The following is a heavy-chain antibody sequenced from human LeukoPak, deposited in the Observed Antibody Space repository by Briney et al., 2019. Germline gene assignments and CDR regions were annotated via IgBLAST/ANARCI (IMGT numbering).Heavy chain of an antibody. Sequence: ASVKVSCKVSGYTLTELSMHWVRRAPGKGLEWMGGFDPEDGETIYAQELQGRVTMTTDTSMSTAYMELRSLRSDDTAVYYCARGVNYDILTGYYASRTPYFDYWGQGTLVTVSS. V-gene: IGHV1-24*01. CDR3: ARGVNYDILTGYYASRTPYFDY. J-gene: IGHJ4*02. D-gene: IGHD3-9*01. CDR2: FDPEDGET. CDR1: GYTLTELS.